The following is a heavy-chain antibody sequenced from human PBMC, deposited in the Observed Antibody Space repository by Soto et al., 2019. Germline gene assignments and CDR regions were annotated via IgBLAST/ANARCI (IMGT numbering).Heavy chain of an antibody. D-gene: IGHD3-22*01. CDR1: GFTFEDHA. CDR3: AKGRGALTVVSNWFDP. CDR2: INWNSGIT. Sequence: GGSLRLSCAAIGFTFEDHAMHWIRQVPGKGLEWVAGINWNSGITGYADSVKGRFTISRDNANNSLHLEMNSLKSEDTALYYCAKGRGALTVVSNWFDPWGQGSLATV. J-gene: IGHJ5*02. V-gene: IGHV3-9*01.